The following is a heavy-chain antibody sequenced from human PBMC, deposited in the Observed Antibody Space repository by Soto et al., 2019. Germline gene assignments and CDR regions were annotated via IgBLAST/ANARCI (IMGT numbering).Heavy chain of an antibody. CDR3: ARGKIRYYFDY. CDR1: GGSISSYY. CDR2: IYYSGST. Sequence: SETLSLTCTVSGGSISSYYWSWIRQPPGKGLEWIGYIYYSGSTNYNPSLKSRVTISVDTSKNQFSLKLSSVTAADTAVYYCARGKIRYYFDYWGQGTLVTVSS. J-gene: IGHJ4*02. V-gene: IGHV4-59*01.